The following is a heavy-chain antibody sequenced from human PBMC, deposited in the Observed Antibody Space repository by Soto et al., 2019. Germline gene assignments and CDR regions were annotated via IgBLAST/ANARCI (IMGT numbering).Heavy chain of an antibody. Sequence: SVKVSCKASGGTFSSYAISWERQAPGQGLEWMGGIIPIFGTANYAQKFQGRVTITADESTSTAYMELSSLRSEDTAVYYCARVLTMVRGVIISSYYYYYGMDVWGQGTTVPVSS. CDR1: GGTFSSYA. CDR3: ARVLTMVRGVIISSYYYYYGMDV. D-gene: IGHD3-10*01. CDR2: IIPIFGTA. V-gene: IGHV1-69*13. J-gene: IGHJ6*02.